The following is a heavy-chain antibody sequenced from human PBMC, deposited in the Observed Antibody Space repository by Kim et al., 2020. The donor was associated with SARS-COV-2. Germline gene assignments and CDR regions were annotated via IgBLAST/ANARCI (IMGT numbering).Heavy chain of an antibody. CDR1: GFTFSYFT. J-gene: IGHJ4*02. CDR3: ARSDFDWLFFVEY. Sequence: GGSLRLSCVASGFTFSYFTMNWVRQAPGKGLEWVASISSGDPRYYAQSAQGRFTISRDNAKNSVSFQMNSLRPEDTALYFCARSDFDWLFFVEYWGQGTQVTVPS. V-gene: IGHV3-21*01. CDR2: ISSGDPR. D-gene: IGHD3-9*01.